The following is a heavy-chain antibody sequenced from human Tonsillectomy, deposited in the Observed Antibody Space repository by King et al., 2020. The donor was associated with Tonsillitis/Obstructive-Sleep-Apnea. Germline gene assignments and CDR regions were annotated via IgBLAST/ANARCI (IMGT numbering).Heavy chain of an antibody. Sequence: QLQESGPGLVKPSETLSLTCTVSGGSISSYYWIWIRQPPGKGLEWIGYIYYSGSTNYNPSLKSRVTISVDPSKNQFSLKLSSVTAADTAVYYCARRMNYDILTGYYTNAFDIWGQGTMVTVSS. D-gene: IGHD3-9*01. V-gene: IGHV4-59*08. CDR1: GGSISSYY. CDR2: IYYSGST. CDR3: ARRMNYDILTGYYTNAFDI. J-gene: IGHJ3*02.